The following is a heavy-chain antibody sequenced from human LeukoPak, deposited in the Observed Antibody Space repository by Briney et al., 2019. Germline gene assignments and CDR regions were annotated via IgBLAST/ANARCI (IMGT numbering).Heavy chain of an antibody. CDR1: GGSISSSSYY. J-gene: IGHJ5*02. CDR2: IYYSGST. Sequence: SETLSLTCTVSGGSISSSSYYWGWIRQPPGKGLEWIGSIYYSGSTYYNPSLKSRVTISVDTSKNQFSPKLSSVTAADTAVYYCARRRAAAGTRAWFDPWGQGTLVTVSS. V-gene: IGHV4-39*01. CDR3: ARRRAAAGTRAWFDP. D-gene: IGHD6-13*01.